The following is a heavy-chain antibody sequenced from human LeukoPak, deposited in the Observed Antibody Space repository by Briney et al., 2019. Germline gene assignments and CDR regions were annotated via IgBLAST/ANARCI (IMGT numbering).Heavy chain of an antibody. CDR2: IYYSGST. Sequence: SETLSLTCTVSGGSISSYYWSWIRQPPGEGLEWIGYIYYSGSTNYNPSLKSRVTISVDTSKNQFSLKLSSVTAADTAVYYCARDYSSGWPTIYYFDYWGQGTLVTVSS. V-gene: IGHV4-59*01. CDR1: GGSISSYY. CDR3: ARDYSSGWPTIYYFDY. J-gene: IGHJ4*02. D-gene: IGHD6-19*01.